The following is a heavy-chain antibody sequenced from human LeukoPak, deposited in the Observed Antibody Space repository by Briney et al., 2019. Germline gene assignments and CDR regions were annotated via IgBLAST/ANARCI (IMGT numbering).Heavy chain of an antibody. CDR1: GYTFTSYG. CDR2: ISAYNGNT. Sequence: ASVKLSCKASGYTFTSYGISWVRQAPGQGLEWMGCISAYNGNTNYAQKPQGRVTMTTDTSTSTAYMELRSLRSDDTAVYDCARDLRRDYYESSGYEFDYWGQGTLVTVSS. CDR3: ARDLRRDYYESSGYEFDY. V-gene: IGHV1-18*01. D-gene: IGHD3-22*01. J-gene: IGHJ4*02.